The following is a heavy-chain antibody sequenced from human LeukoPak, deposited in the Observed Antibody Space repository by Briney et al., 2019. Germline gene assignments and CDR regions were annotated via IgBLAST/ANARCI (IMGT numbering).Heavy chain of an antibody. Sequence: GGSLRLSCAASGFTFSSYAMHWVRQAPGKGLEWVAVISYDGSNKYYADSVKGRFTISRDNSKNTLYLQMNSLRAEDTAVYYCARDLGSESDYWGQGTVVTVSS. J-gene: IGHJ4*02. CDR3: ARDLGSESDY. CDR1: GFTFSSYA. D-gene: IGHD5-12*01. CDR2: ISYDGSNK. V-gene: IGHV3-30-3*01.